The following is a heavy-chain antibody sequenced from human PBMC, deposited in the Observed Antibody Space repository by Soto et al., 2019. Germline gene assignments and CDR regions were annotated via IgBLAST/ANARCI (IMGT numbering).Heavy chain of an antibody. CDR3: VSHGITATWVYYYGMDV. J-gene: IGHJ6*02. CDR2: IIPIFGTA. CDR1: GGTFSSYA. V-gene: IGHV1-69*12. D-gene: IGHD1-7*01. Sequence: QVQLVQSGAEVKKPGSSVKVSCKASGGTFSSYAISWVRQAPGQGLEWMGGIIPIFGTANYAQKFQGRVTITADESSRTAYMELSSLRYEDTAVYYCVSHGITATWVYYYGMDVWCQGTTVTVSS.